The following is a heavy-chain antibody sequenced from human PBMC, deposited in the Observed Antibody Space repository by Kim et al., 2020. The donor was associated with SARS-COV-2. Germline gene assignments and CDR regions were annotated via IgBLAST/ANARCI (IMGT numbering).Heavy chain of an antibody. Sequence: SETLSLTCTVSGGSISSSSYYWGWIRQPPGKGLEWIGSIYYSGSTYYNPSLKSRVTISVDTSKNQFSLKLSSVTAADTAVYYCARSRYYYYGSGYGMDVWGQGTTVTVSS. J-gene: IGHJ6*02. CDR3: ARSRYYYYGSGYGMDV. CDR2: IYYSGST. CDR1: GGSISSSSYY. V-gene: IGHV4-39*01. D-gene: IGHD3-10*01.